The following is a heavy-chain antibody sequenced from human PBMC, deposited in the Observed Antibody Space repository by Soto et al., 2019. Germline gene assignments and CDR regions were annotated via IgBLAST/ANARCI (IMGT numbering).Heavy chain of an antibody. J-gene: IGHJ3*02. CDR1: GGSISSYY. CDR3: AREGYCSSTSCPDAFDI. D-gene: IGHD2-2*01. CDR2: IYYSGST. Sequence: SETLSLTCTVSGGSISSYYWSWIRQPPGKGLEWIGYIYYSGSTNYNPSLKSRVTISVDTSKNQFSLKLSSVTAADTAVYYCAREGYCSSTSCPDAFDILAQGTMVTVSS. V-gene: IGHV4-59*01.